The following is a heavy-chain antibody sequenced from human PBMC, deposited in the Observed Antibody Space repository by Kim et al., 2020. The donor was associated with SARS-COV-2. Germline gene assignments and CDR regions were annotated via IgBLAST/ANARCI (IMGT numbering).Heavy chain of an antibody. Sequence: GGSLRLSCAASGFNFNSYGMHWVRQAPGKGLEWVAVISPNGTNEYYADSVNGRFSISRDNSKNTLFLQLNSLTADDTGVYYCAKGTGGSSGWYEDWGQGT. D-gene: IGHD6-19*01. V-gene: IGHV3-30*18. CDR1: GFNFNSYG. J-gene: IGHJ3*01. CDR2: ISPNGTNE. CDR3: AKGTGGSSGWYED.